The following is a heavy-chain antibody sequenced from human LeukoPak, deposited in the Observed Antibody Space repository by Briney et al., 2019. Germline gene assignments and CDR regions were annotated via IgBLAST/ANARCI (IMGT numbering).Heavy chain of an antibody. V-gene: IGHV3-74*01. Sequence: WGSLRLSCAASGFTFSSYWMHWVRQAPGKGLVWVSRVNSDGSTTSYADSVKGRFTISRDNAKNTLYQQMNSLRAEDTAVYYCARRSAARDAFDIWGQGTMVTVSS. D-gene: IGHD6-6*01. CDR1: GFTFSSYW. CDR3: ARRSAARDAFDI. CDR2: VNSDGSTT. J-gene: IGHJ3*02.